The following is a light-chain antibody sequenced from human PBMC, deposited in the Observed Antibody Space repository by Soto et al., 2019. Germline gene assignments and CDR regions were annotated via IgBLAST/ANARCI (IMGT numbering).Light chain of an antibody. J-gene: IGLJ3*02. V-gene: IGLV3-21*04. Sequence: SYELTQPPSVSVAPGKTARITCGGNNIGSKSVHWYQQKPGQATVLVIYYDSDRPSGIPERFSGSNSGNTATLTISRVEAGDEADYYCQVWDSSSDTFGGGTKVTVL. CDR1: NIGSKS. CDR3: QVWDSSSDT. CDR2: YDS.